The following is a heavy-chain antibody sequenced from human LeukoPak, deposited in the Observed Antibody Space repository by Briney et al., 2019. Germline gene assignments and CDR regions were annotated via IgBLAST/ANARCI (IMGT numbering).Heavy chain of an antibody. CDR3: ARHTWYNGYDRYFDL. D-gene: IGHD5-12*01. Sequence: SETLSLTCNVSGGSINSYYWSWIRQPPGKRLEWIGYIYSSGSTNYNPSLKSRVTISVDTSKNQFSLKLSSVTAADTAVYYCARHTWYNGYDRYFDLWGRGTLVTVSS. CDR1: GGSINSYY. J-gene: IGHJ2*01. V-gene: IGHV4-4*09. CDR2: IYSSGST.